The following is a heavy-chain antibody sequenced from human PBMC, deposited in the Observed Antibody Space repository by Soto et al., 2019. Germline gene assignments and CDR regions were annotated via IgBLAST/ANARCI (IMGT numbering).Heavy chain of an antibody. Sequence: GASVKVSCKASGYTFTSYDINWVRQATGQGLEWMGWMNPNNGNTDYAQKFQGRVTMTTDTSTSTAYMELRSLRSDDTAVYYCARRRIVVVVDDDAFDIWGQGTMVTVSS. CDR3: ARRRIVVVVDDDAFDI. J-gene: IGHJ3*02. CDR1: GYTFTSYD. D-gene: IGHD2-15*01. V-gene: IGHV1-8*01. CDR2: MNPNNGNT.